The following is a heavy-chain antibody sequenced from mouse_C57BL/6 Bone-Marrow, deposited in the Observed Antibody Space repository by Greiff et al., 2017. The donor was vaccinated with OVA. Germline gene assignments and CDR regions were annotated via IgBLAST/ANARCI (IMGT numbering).Heavy chain of an antibody. CDR2: IDPENGDT. CDR1: GFNIKDDY. CDR3: SSTAFDY. J-gene: IGHJ2*01. V-gene: IGHV14-4*01. D-gene: IGHD1-2*01. Sequence: DVKLMESGAELVRPGASVKLSCTASGFNIKDDYMHWVKQRPEQGLEWIGWIDPENGDTEYASKFQGKATITADTSSNTAYLQLSSLTSEDTAVYYCSSTAFDYWGQGTTLTVSS.